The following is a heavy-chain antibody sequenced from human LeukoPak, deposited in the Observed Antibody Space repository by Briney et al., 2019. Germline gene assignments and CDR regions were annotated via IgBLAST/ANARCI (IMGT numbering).Heavy chain of an antibody. CDR3: AKDYSDSFDY. CDR1: GFTFSGSA. V-gene: IGHV3-30*02. Sequence: GGSLRLSCAASGFTFSGSAMHWVRQAPGKGLEWVAVIWYDGSNKYYADSVKGRFTISRDNSKNTLYLQMNSLRAEDTAVYYCAKDYSDSFDYWGQGTLVTVSS. D-gene: IGHD4-11*01. CDR2: IWYDGSNK. J-gene: IGHJ4*02.